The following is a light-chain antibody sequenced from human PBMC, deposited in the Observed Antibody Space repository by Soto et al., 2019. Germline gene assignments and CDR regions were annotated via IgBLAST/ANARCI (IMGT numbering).Light chain of an antibody. Sequence: IVMTQSPATLSLSPGEQAPLSCRASQSISNNSAWFQQKPRQVPRLLIYGASNRATGVSDRFSGSGSGTEFTLTISRLEPEDFAVYYCQQYGSSGTFGQGTKVDIK. CDR3: QQYGSSGT. CDR1: QSISNNS. V-gene: IGKV3-20*01. J-gene: IGKJ1*01. CDR2: GAS.